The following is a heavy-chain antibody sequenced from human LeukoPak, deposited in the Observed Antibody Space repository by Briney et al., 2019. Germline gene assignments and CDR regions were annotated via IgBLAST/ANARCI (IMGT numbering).Heavy chain of an antibody. CDR3: ARLGYYDSSGYYYGAFDI. D-gene: IGHD3-22*01. Sequence: PSETLSLTCAVYGGSFSGYYWSWIRQPPGKGLEWIGYIYYSGSANYNPSLKSRVTISVDTSKNQFSLKLSSVTAADTAVYYCARLGYYDSSGYYYGAFDIWGQGTMVTVSS. CDR1: GGSFSGYY. J-gene: IGHJ3*02. CDR2: IYYSGSA. V-gene: IGHV4-59*08.